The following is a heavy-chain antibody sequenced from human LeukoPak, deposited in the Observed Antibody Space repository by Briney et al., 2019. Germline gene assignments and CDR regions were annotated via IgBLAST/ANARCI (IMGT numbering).Heavy chain of an antibody. Sequence: GGSPRLSCAASGFTFSSYSMNWVRQAPGKGLEWVSYISSSSSTIYYADSVKGRFTISRDNAKNSLYLQMNSLRAEDTAVYYCARENWFDPWGQGTLVAVSS. V-gene: IGHV3-48*01. CDR3: ARENWFDP. CDR2: ISSSSSTI. J-gene: IGHJ5*02. CDR1: GFTFSSYS.